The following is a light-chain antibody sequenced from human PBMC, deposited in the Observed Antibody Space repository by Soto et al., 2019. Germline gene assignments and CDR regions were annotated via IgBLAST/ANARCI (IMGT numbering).Light chain of an antibody. CDR3: QQYNNWPQT. V-gene: IGKV3-15*01. J-gene: IGKJ1*01. CDR1: QSLSTN. CDR2: GAS. Sequence: EIVMTQSPATLSVSPGERATLSCRASQSLSTNLAWFQQKPGQARMLLIYGASPRAAGIPARFSGSGSGAEFTLTISSLQSEDFAVYYCQQYNNWPQTFGQGTKVEIK.